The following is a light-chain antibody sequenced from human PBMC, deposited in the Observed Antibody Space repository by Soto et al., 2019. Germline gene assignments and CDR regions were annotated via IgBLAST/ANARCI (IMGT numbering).Light chain of an antibody. CDR3: QQFSSYPLT. V-gene: IGKV3-20*01. CDR2: GAA. J-gene: IGKJ4*01. CDR1: QSVGSGY. Sequence: EIVSTQSPGTLSLSPGERATLSFSGSQSVGSGYLAWYHQKPGQAPRPLIYGAATRATGVPARFSGSGSGTEFTLTISRLQSEDFAVYYCQQFSSYPLTFGGGTKVDTK.